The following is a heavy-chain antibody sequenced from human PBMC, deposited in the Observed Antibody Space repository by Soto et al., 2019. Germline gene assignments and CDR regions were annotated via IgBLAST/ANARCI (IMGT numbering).Heavy chain of an antibody. J-gene: IGHJ4*02. CDR2: IXXXGXT. CDR1: GDSSSRGYH. Sequence: LETLSLTCAVAGDSSSRGYHGGWIRQPPGKGLEWXGXIXXXGXTXXXPXXXXRFTISVDTSKNQFSLKLSSVTAADTPVYSCAGRGYGYNTGPFDYWGQGTLVTVSS. V-gene: IGHV4-38-2*01. CDR3: AGRGYGYNTGPFDY. D-gene: IGHD5-12*01.